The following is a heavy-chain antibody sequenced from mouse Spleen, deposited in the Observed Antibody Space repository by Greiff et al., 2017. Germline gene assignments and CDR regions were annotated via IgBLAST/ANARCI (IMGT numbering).Heavy chain of an antibody. CDR2: INPNYGTT. Sequence: VQLQQSGPELVKPGASVKISCKASGYSFTDYNMNWVKQSNGKSLEWIGVINPNYGTTSYNQKFKGKATLTVDQSSSTAYMQLNSLTSEDSAVYYCARSLITTVVAVYWYFDVWGTGTTVTVSS. V-gene: IGHV1-39*01. CDR3: ARSLITTVVAVYWYFDV. D-gene: IGHD1-1*01. CDR1: GYSFTDYN. J-gene: IGHJ1*03.